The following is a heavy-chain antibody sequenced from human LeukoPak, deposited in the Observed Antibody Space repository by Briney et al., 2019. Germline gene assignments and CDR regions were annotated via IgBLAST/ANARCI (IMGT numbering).Heavy chain of an antibody. CDR3: ARETREATTSRGPDFFDY. CDR2: FDPEDGET. J-gene: IGHJ4*02. D-gene: IGHD1-26*01. Sequence: GASVKVSCKVSGYTLTELSMHWVRQAPGKGLEWMGGFDPEDGETIYAQKFQGRVTMTEDTSTDTAYMELSRLRSDDTAVYYCARETREATTSRGPDFFDYWGQGTLVTVSS. V-gene: IGHV1-24*01. CDR1: GYTLTELS.